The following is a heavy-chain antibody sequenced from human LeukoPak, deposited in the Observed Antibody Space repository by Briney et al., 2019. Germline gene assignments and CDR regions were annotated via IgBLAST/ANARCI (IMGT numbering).Heavy chain of an antibody. J-gene: IGHJ6*02. D-gene: IGHD3-3*01. CDR3: ARDFGPVDGTIFGVVISAYGMDV. Sequence: ASVKVSCKASGYTFTSYYMHWVRQAPGQGLEWMGIINPSGGSTSYAQKFQGRVTMTRDTSMSTVYMELSSLRSEDTAVYYCARDFGPVDGTIFGVVISAYGMDVWGQGTTVTVSS. V-gene: IGHV1-46*01. CDR1: GYTFTSYY. CDR2: INPSGGST.